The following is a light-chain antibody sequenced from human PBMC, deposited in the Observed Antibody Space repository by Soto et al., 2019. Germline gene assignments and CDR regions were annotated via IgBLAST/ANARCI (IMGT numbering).Light chain of an antibody. Sequence: QSALTQPASVSGSPGQSITISCTGTRSDVGGFNFVSWYQQHPGKAPKLIIYDVSDRPSGVSYRFSGSKSGNTASLTISGLQAEDEADYYCCSYAPTNTWLFGGGTKVTVL. CDR1: RSDVGGFNF. J-gene: IGLJ3*02. CDR2: DVS. V-gene: IGLV2-14*03. CDR3: CSYAPTNTWL.